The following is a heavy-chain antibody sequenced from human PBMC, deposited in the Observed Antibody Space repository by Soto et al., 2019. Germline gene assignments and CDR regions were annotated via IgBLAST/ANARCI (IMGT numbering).Heavy chain of an antibody. V-gene: IGHV4-59*01. CDR3: ARVGRGSYRQLLHYFDY. CDR2: IYYSGST. D-gene: IGHD3-16*02. J-gene: IGHJ4*02. CDR1: GGSISSYY. Sequence: SETLSLTCTVSGGSISSYYWSWIRQPPGKGLEWIGYIYYSGSTNYNPSLKSRVTISVDTSKNQFSLKLSSVTAADPAVYYCARVGRGSYRQLLHYFDYWGQGTLVTVSS.